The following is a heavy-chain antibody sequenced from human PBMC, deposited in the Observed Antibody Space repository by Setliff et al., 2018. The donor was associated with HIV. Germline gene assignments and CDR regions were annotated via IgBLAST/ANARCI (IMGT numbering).Heavy chain of an antibody. V-gene: IGHV4-39*01. CDR2: IHYNEKT. Sequence: PSETLSLTCTVSGGSASNSRYYWAWIRQPPGKGLEYIGSIHYNEKTYYNPSLKSRVTISIDTSKNQFSLNLTSVTAADTAVYDCASRVYYYDSNNFLREEGFDPWGQGTLVTVSS. CDR1: GGSASNSRYY. D-gene: IGHD3-22*01. J-gene: IGHJ5*02. CDR3: ASRVYYYDSNNFLREEGFDP.